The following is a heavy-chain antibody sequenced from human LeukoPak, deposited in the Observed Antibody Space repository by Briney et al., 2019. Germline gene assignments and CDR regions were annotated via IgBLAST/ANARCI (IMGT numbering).Heavy chain of an antibody. CDR2: IYHSGST. V-gene: IGHV4-4*02. D-gene: IGHD2-2*01. CDR3: AHHCSSTSCPDY. CDR1: GGSISSSNW. J-gene: IGHJ4*02. Sequence: PSGTLSLACAVSGGSISSSNWWSWVRQPPGKGLEWIGEIYHSGSTNYNPSLKSRVTISVDKSKNQFPLKLSSVTAADTAVYYCAHHCSSTSCPDYWGQGTLVTVSS.